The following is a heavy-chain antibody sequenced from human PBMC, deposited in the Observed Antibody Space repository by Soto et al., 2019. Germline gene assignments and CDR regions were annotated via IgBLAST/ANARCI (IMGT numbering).Heavy chain of an antibody. CDR1: GFTFSSYW. Sequence: GGSLRLSCAASGFTFSSYWIHWVRQAPGKGLVWVSRINSDGSSTSYADSVKGRFTISRDNAKNTLYLQMNSLRAEDTAVYYCAVAVAGPTAIGYWGQGTLVTVSS. CDR3: AVAVAGPTAIGY. J-gene: IGHJ4*02. CDR2: INSDGSST. D-gene: IGHD6-19*01. V-gene: IGHV3-74*01.